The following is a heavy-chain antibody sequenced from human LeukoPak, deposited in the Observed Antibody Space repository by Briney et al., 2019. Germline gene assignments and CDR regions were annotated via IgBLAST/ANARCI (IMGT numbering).Heavy chain of an antibody. D-gene: IGHD6-19*01. CDR3: AREQWLAPIDY. J-gene: IGHJ4*02. V-gene: IGHV4-30-2*01. CDR1: GGSISSGDYY. CDR2: IYHSGST. Sequence: PSQTLSLTCTVSGGSISSGDYYWSWIRQPPGKGLEWIGYIYHSGSTYYNPSLKSRVTISVDTSKNQFSLKLSSVTAADTAVYYCAREQWLAPIDYWGQGTLVTVSS.